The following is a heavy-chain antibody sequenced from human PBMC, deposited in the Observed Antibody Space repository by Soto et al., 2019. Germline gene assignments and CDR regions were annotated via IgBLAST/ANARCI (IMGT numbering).Heavy chain of an antibody. CDR3: ATRRGSSGWKDY. D-gene: IGHD6-19*01. Sequence: PWETLSLTCAVYGGSFSGYYWSWIRQPPGKGLEWIGEINHSGSTNYNPSLKSRVTISVDTSKNQFSLKLSSVTAADTAVYYCATRRGSSGWKDYWGQGTLVTVSS. CDR1: GGSFSGYY. CDR2: INHSGST. J-gene: IGHJ4*02. V-gene: IGHV4-34*01.